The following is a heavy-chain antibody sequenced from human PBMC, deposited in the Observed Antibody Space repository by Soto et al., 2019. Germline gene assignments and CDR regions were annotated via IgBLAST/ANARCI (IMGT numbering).Heavy chain of an antibody. CDR1: GYTFTTYW. V-gene: IGHV5-10-1*01. CDR2: IDPSDSYT. J-gene: IGHJ4*02. Sequence: PGESLKISCQGSGYTFTTYWITWVRQMPGRGLEWMGRIDPSDSYTNYSPSFQGHVTISADKSTNTAYLEWRSLKASDSATYYCACPTQAYGDWASDYWGQGTLVTVSS. CDR3: ACPTQAYGDWASDY. D-gene: IGHD2-21*02.